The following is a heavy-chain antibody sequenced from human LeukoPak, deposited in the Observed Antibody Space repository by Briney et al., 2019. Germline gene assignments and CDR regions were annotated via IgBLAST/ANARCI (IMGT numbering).Heavy chain of an antibody. D-gene: IGHD6-6*01. V-gene: IGHV4-4*02. CDR1: GGSISSNNW. Sequence: SETLSLTCAVSGGSISSNNWWSWVRQPPGKGLEWIGEIYHSGNANYNPSLKTRVTMSVDKSKNQFSLILSSVTAADTAVYYGARDVGARLSGFWGQGTLVTVSS. CDR3: ARDVGARLSGF. CDR2: IYHSGNA. J-gene: IGHJ4*02.